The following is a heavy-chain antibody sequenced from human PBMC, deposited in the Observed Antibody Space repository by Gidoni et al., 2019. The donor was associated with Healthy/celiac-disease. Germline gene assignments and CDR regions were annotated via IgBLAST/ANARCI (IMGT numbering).Heavy chain of an antibody. D-gene: IGHD5-12*01. V-gene: IGHV5-10-1*03. Sequence: EVQLVQSGAEVKKTGESLRISWKGSGYSVTSYWISWVRQMPGKGLEWMGRIDPSDSYTNYSPSFQGHVTISADKSISTAYLQWSSLKASDTAMYYCAITVDIVATDWFDPWGQGTLVTVSS. CDR3: AITVDIVATDWFDP. J-gene: IGHJ5*02. CDR1: GYSVTSYW. CDR2: IDPSDSYT.